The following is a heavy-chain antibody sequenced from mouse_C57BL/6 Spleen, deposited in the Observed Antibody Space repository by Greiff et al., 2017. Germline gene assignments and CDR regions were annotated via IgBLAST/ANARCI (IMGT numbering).Heavy chain of an antibody. Sequence: QVQLQQSGPELVKPGASVKISCKASGYAFSSSWMNWVKQRPGKGLEWIGRIYPGDGDTNYNGKFKGKATLTEDKSSSTAYMQLSSLTSEDSAVYFCAGNYPFDYWGQGTTLTVSS. J-gene: IGHJ2*01. V-gene: IGHV1-82*01. D-gene: IGHD2-1*01. CDR1: GYAFSSSW. CDR2: IYPGDGDT. CDR3: AGNYPFDY.